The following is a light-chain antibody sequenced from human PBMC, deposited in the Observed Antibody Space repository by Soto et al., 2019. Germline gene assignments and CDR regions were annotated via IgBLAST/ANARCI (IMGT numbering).Light chain of an antibody. V-gene: IGKV3-15*01. J-gene: IGKJ4*01. CDR2: HAS. CDR1: QSVSNN. CDR3: QQYNERPLT. Sequence: EIVMTQSPATLSVSPGERVILSCRASQSVSNNLAWYQQKPGQAPSLLIYHASTRASGIPARFSGSGSGTEFTLPISSLQSEDFAVYYCQQYNERPLTFGGGTKVEIK.